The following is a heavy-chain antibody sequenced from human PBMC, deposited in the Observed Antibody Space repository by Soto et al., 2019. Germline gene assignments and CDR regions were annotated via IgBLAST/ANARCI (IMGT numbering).Heavy chain of an antibody. D-gene: IGHD6-13*01. CDR1: GFTFSSYW. V-gene: IGHV3-7*01. Sequence: PGGSLRLSCAASGFTFSSYWMSWVRQAPGKGLEWVANIKQDGSEKYYVDSVKGRFTISRDNAKNSLYLQMNSLRAEDTAVYYCARVGRRSGGESKLRIAAAGPPDYWGQGTLVTVSS. CDR3: ARVGRRSGGESKLRIAAAGPPDY. CDR2: IKQDGSEK. J-gene: IGHJ4*02.